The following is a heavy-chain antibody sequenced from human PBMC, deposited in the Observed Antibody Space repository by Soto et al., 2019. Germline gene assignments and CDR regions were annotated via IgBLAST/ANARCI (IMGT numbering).Heavy chain of an antibody. CDR1: GFTSSSYW. Sequence: GGSLRLSCAASGFTSSSYWMTWVRQAPGKGLEWVANIKPDASARNYVDSVKGRFTISRDNAKNSLYLQMNSLRAEDTAVYYCACPPMIVAGNVYFQHWGQGTLVTVSS. D-gene: IGHD6-19*01. CDR3: ACPPMIVAGNVYFQH. J-gene: IGHJ1*01. CDR2: IKPDASAR. V-gene: IGHV3-7*01.